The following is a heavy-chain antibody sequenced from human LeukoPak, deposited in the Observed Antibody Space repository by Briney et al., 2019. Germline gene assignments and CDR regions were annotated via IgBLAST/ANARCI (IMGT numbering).Heavy chain of an antibody. Sequence: GGSLRLSCAASGFTFSSYGMSWVRQTPGKGLEWVSGISGSGGSTYYVDSVKGRFTISRDNSKNTLYLQMKSLRAEDTAVYYCAKVFYYDSSGFYYGAYYYYYYMDVWGKGTTVTISS. D-gene: IGHD3-22*01. J-gene: IGHJ6*03. V-gene: IGHV3-23*01. CDR3: AKVFYYDSSGFYYGAYYYYYYMDV. CDR1: GFTFSSYG. CDR2: ISGSGGST.